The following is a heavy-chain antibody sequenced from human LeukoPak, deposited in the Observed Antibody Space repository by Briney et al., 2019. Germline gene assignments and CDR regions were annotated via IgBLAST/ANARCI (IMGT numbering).Heavy chain of an antibody. J-gene: IGHJ4*01. CDR2: ISSNSKSI. V-gene: IGHV3-48*02. CDR3: AGXXPXGXLSY. Sequence: GGSLRLSCAAPEVTFSTYSVNWVRQAPGKGLEWVSFISSNSKSIKYPDSVKGRFTISRDNAKNSLFLQMNSLRDEDSAVYFCAGXXPXGXLSYWGXGTLVTVS. CDR1: EVTFSTYS.